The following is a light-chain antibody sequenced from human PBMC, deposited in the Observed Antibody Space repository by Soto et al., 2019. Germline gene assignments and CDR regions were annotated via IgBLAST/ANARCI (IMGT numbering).Light chain of an antibody. CDR3: QQYTTSSWT. CDR2: ATS. CDR1: QSVTSTY. V-gene: IGKV3-20*01. J-gene: IGKJ1*01. Sequence: TQSPGTLSLSPGERATLSCRAVQSVTSTYMAWYQQKPGQAPRLLIYATSFRATGIPDRFRGSGSGTDFTLTISRLEPEDFAVYYCQQYTTSSWTFGQGTKVDIK.